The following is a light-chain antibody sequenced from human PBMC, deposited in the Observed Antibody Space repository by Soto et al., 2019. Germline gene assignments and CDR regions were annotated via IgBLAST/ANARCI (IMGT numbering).Light chain of an antibody. CDR3: QQYGGSRWT. Sequence: EIVLTQSPGTLSLSPGDRASLSCRASQTVASAYLAWYQHKPGQAPRLLIFGASSRATGIPDRFSGSGSGTDFTLTISRLEPEDFAVYYCQQYGGSRWTFDQGTKVEAK. J-gene: IGKJ1*01. V-gene: IGKV3-20*01. CDR1: QTVASAY. CDR2: GAS.